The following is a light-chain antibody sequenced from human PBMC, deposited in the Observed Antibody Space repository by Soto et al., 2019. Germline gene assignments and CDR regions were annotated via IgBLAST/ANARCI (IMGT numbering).Light chain of an antibody. V-gene: IGKV1-39*01. CDR1: QSISSY. J-gene: IGKJ4*01. CDR2: AAS. CDR3: QPSYSTPLT. Sequence: DIQMTQSPSSLSASVGDRVTITCRASQSISSYLNWYQQKPGKAPKLLIYAASSLQSGVPSRFSGRGSGTDFTLTISSLQPEHFATYYCQPSYSTPLTFGGGTKVDLK.